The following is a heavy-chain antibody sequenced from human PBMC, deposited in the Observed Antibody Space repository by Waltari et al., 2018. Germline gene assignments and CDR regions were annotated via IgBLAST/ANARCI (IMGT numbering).Heavy chain of an antibody. CDR2: VRGDGRT. D-gene: IGHD2-15*01. CDR1: GYSMGSTDC. V-gene: IGHV4-4*02. J-gene: IGHJ4*02. CDR3: ARDRGRGLYLDT. Sequence: QLQLQDSGPGLVRPSGTLSLICAVSGYSMGSTDCWSWVRQSPGKGLEGIGQVRGDGRTNCDPSFASRVIIALDTATHHFALEVTSATAADTALYYCARDRGRGLYLDTWGQGILVTVAP.